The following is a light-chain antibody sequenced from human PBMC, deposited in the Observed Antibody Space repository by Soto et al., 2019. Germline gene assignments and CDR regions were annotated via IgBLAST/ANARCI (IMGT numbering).Light chain of an antibody. CDR3: HQYDNAPFT. CDR2: GAS. V-gene: IGKV3-20*01. Sequence: EIVLTQSPGTLSLSPGERATLSCRASQSLSSNYLAWYQQRPGQSPRLLVYGASSRATGIPDGFSGSGFGTDFALTISRLEPEDSAVYYCHQYDNAPFTFGPGTRVGIK. J-gene: IGKJ3*01. CDR1: QSLSSNY.